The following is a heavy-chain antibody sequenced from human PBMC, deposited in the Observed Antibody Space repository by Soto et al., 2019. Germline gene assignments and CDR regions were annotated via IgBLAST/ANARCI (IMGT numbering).Heavy chain of an antibody. CDR3: ARDRSFSRSWYFDL. J-gene: IGHJ2*01. CDR2: ISKSGGTI. V-gene: IGHV3-11*01. D-gene: IGHD2-2*01. CDR1: GFTFSDYF. Sequence: QVQLVESGGGLVKPGGSLRLSCAASGFTFSDYFMTWSRQAPGKGLEWISYISKSGGTIHYADSVKGRFSISRDNAKSSLYLQMNSLRAEDTAVYYCARDRSFSRSWYFDLWGRGTLVTVSS.